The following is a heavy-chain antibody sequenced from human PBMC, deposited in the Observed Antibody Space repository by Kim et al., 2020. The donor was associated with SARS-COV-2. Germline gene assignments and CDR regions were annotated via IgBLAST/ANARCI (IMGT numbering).Heavy chain of an antibody. Sequence: VKVRFTTSRDKSKNTLYLQMNSRIAEDTAVYYCASDSQYCSSTSCWAFDYWGQGTLVTVSS. J-gene: IGHJ4*02. D-gene: IGHD2-2*01. V-gene: IGHV3-30*01. CDR3: ASDSQYCSSTSCWAFDY.